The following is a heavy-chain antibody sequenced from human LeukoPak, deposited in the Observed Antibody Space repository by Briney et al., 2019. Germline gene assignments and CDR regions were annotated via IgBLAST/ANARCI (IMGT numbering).Heavy chain of an antibody. J-gene: IGHJ5*02. CDR3: ARLQYCSGTSCYWFDP. D-gene: IGHD2-2*01. Sequence: SETLSLTCNVSGASVSSGSYYWSWIRQPPGKGLEWIAYIYYSGSTNYNPSLKSRVTISVDTSKNQFSLRLSSVTAADTAVYYCARLQYCSGTSCYWFDPWGQGTLVTVSS. CDR2: IYYSGST. V-gene: IGHV4-61*01. CDR1: GASVSSGSYY.